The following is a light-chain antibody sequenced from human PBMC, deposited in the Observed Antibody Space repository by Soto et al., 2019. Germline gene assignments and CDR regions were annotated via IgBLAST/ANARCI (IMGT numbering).Light chain of an antibody. CDR3: KQLNSYLVT. J-gene: IGKJ5*01. Sequence: DIQLTQSPSFLSASVGDRVTITCRASQGISSYLAWYQQKPGKAPKLLIYAAYTLQSGVQSRFSGSGSGTEFTLTIRSLQPEDFATYYCKQLNSYLVTFGQGTRLEIK. V-gene: IGKV1-9*01. CDR1: QGISSY. CDR2: AAY.